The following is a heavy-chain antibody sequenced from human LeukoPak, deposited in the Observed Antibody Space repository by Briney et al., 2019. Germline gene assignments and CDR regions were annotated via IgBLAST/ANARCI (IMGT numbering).Heavy chain of an antibody. J-gene: IGHJ1*01. D-gene: IGHD1-26*01. Sequence: SETLSLTCTVSGGSISSISYYWSWIRQPPGKGLEWTGEINHSGSTNYNPSLKSRVTISVDTSKNQFSLKLSSVTAADTAVYYCARVEVGADDFDYFQHWGQGTLVTVSS. V-gene: IGHV4-39*07. CDR2: INHSGST. CDR3: ARVEVGADDFDYFQH. CDR1: GGSISSISYY.